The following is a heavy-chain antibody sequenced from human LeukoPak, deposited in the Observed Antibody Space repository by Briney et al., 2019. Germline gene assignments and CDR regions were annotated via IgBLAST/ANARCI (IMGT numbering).Heavy chain of an antibody. Sequence: GASVKVSCKASGYTFTSYGISWVRQAPGQGLEWMGWISAYNGNTNYAQKLQGRVTMTTDTSTSTAYMGLTSLRSDDTAVYYCARRTRYNSSPQYLDCWGQGTLVTVSS. V-gene: IGHV1-18*01. CDR2: ISAYNGNT. CDR1: GYTFTSYG. D-gene: IGHD1-14*01. J-gene: IGHJ4*02. CDR3: ARRTRYNSSPQYLDC.